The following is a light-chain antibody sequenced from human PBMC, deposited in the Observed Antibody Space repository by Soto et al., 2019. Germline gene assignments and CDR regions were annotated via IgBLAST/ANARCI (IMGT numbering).Light chain of an antibody. J-gene: IGLJ1*01. CDR2: SNT. Sequence: QSALTQPPSVSGAPGQRVTISCTGSSSKIGPGYDVHWYQQLPGTAPKLLIYSNTNRPSGVPDRFSGSRSGTSASLAITGLQAEDEADYYCQSYDSGLSGSVFGTGNKATV. V-gene: IGLV1-40*01. CDR1: SSKIGPGYD. CDR3: QSYDSGLSGSV.